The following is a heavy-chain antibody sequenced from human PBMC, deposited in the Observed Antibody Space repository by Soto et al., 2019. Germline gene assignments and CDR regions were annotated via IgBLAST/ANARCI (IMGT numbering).Heavy chain of an antibody. V-gene: IGHV4-30-4*01. J-gene: IGHJ4*02. CDR1: GGSISSGDYY. CDR2: IYYSGST. Sequence: SETLSLTCTVSGGSISSGDYYWSWIRQPPGKGLEWIGYIYYSGSTYYNPSLKSRVTISVDTSKNQFSLKLSSVTAADTAVYYCAREIDGSGPLSGFDYWGQGTLVTVSS. D-gene: IGHD3-10*01. CDR3: AREIDGSGPLSGFDY.